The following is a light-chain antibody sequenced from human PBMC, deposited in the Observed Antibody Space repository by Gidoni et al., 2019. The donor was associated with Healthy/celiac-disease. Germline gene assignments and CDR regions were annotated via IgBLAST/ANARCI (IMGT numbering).Light chain of an antibody. CDR2: KVS. Sequence: DVVMTQSPLSLPVTLGQPASISCRSSQSLVHSDGNTYLNWFQQRPGQSPRRLIYKVSNRDSGVPDRCSGSGSGTDFTLKISRVEAEDVGVYYCMQGTHWRWTFGQGTKVEIK. V-gene: IGKV2-30*02. CDR3: MQGTHWRWT. CDR1: QSLVHSDGNTY. J-gene: IGKJ1*01.